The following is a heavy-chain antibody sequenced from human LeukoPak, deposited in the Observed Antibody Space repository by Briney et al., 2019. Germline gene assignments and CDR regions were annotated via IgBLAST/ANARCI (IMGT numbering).Heavy chain of an antibody. V-gene: IGHV3-23*01. D-gene: IGHD2-15*01. CDR2: ITDNGGDT. Sequence: GGSLRLSCAASGFTFSSYAMSWVRQAPGEGLEWVSAITDNGGDTYHAESVKGRFTISRSNSKNTLYLQMNSLRAEDTAVYYCASGLNWFDPWGQGTLVTVSS. CDR3: ASGLNWFDP. J-gene: IGHJ5*02. CDR1: GFTFSSYA.